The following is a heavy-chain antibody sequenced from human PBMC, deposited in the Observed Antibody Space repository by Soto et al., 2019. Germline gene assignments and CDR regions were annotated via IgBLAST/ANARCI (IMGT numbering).Heavy chain of an antibody. D-gene: IGHD3-3*01. V-gene: IGHV2-5*02. J-gene: IGHJ4*02. Sequence: QITLNESGPTQVKPRQTLTLTCTFSGFSLTTSGVGVGWIRQSPGKAPEWLALIYWDDDKRYSPSLKSRLTNTKDTCKNLVVLTMPALDPASTHSYYCAHRVLRTVFGLVTTTAIYFDFWGQGTPVAVSS. CDR1: GFSLTTSGVG. CDR3: AHRVLRTVFGLVTTTAIYFDF. CDR2: IYWDDDK.